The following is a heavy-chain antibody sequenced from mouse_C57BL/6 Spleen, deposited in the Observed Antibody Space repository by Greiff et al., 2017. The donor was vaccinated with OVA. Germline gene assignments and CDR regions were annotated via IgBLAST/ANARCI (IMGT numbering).Heavy chain of an antibody. CDR1: GFTFSDYG. D-gene: IGHD2-5*01. J-gene: IGHJ2*01. CDR2: ISSGSSTI. Sequence: EVMLVESGGGLVKPGGSLKLSCAASGFTFSDYGMHWVRQAPEKGLEWVAYISSGSSTIYYADTVKGRFTFSRDNAKNTLFLQMTSLSSEDTAMYYCARGSNFHYFDYWGQGTTLTVSS. CDR3: ARGSNFHYFDY. V-gene: IGHV5-17*01.